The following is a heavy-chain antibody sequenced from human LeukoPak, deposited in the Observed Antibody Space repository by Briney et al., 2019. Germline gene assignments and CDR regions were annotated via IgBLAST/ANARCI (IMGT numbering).Heavy chain of an antibody. CDR1: GYTFTSYY. CDR3: ARDQSDKYCSDIVCYGWFDP. V-gene: IGHV1-46*01. J-gene: IGHJ5*02. D-gene: IGHD2-15*01. Sequence: GASVKVSCKASGYTFTSYYMHWVRQAPGQGLEWMGIINPSGGSTSSAQKFQGRVSMTRDMSTSTVYKELSSLRSEDTAVYYCARDQSDKYCSDIVCYGWFDPWGQGTLVTVSS. CDR2: INPSGGST.